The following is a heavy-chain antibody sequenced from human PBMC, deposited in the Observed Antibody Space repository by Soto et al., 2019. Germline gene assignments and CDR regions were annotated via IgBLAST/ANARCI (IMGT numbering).Heavy chain of an antibody. Sequence: ASVKVSCKASGYTFTSYGISWVRQAPGQGLEWMGWISAYNGNTNYAQKLRGRVTMTTDTSTSTAYMELRSLRSDDTAVYYCARVGATTWQDAFDIWGQGTMVTVSS. D-gene: IGHD1-26*01. J-gene: IGHJ3*02. CDR2: ISAYNGNT. CDR3: ARVGATTWQDAFDI. V-gene: IGHV1-18*01. CDR1: GYTFTSYG.